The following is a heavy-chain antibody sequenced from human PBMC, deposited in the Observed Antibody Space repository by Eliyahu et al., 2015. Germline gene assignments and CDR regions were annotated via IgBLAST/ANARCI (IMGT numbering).Heavy chain of an antibody. Sequence: EVQLVESGGGLIQPGGSLRLSXAASGFTVSSNYXSWVRQAPGKGLEWVXVIYSGGSTYXADSVKGRFTISRDNSKNTLYLQMNSLRAEDTAVYYCARGGGRLWPHFDYWGQGTLVTVSS. CDR2: IYSGGST. D-gene: IGHD5-18*01. V-gene: IGHV3-53*01. J-gene: IGHJ4*02. CDR3: ARGGGRLWPHFDY. CDR1: GFTVSSNY.